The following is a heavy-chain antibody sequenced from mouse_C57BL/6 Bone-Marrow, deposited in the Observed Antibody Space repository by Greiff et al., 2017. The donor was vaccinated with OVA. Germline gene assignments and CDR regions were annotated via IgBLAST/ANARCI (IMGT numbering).Heavy chain of an antibody. CDR1: GFSLTSYG. J-gene: IGHJ1*03. CDR2: IWRGGST. V-gene: IGHV2-5*01. CDR3: AKRGLYYGRGPWYFDV. D-gene: IGHD1-1*01. Sequence: VQLKESGPGLVQPSQSLSITCTVSGFSLTSYGVHWVRQSPGKGLEWLGVIWRGGSTDYNAAFMSRLSITKDNSKSQVFFKMNSLQADDTAIYYCAKRGLYYGRGPWYFDVWGTGTTVTVSS.